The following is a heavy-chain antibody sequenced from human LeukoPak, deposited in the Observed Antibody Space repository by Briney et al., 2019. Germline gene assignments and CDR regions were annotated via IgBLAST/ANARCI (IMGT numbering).Heavy chain of an antibody. Sequence: ASVKVSCKASGYTFTSYYMHWVRQAPGQGLEWMGIINPSGGSTSYAQKFQGRVTMTRDTSTSTVYMELSSLRSEDTAVYYCARALSGSYYRKGFDYWGQGTLVTVSS. D-gene: IGHD3-10*01. V-gene: IGHV1-46*01. CDR1: GYTFTSYY. CDR2: INPSGGST. J-gene: IGHJ4*02. CDR3: ARALSGSYYRKGFDY.